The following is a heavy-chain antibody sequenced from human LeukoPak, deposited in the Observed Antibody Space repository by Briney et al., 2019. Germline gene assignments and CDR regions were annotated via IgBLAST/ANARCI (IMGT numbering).Heavy chain of an antibody. D-gene: IGHD3-16*02. Sequence: ASVKVSCKASGYTFTTYGISWVRQAPGQRLEWMGWISAYNGNTNYAQKLQGRVTMTTDTSTSTAYMELRNLRSDDTAVYYCAKDYRFSDPKSGLASDHWGQGTLVTVSS. CDR1: GYTFTTYG. CDR3: AKDYRFSDPKSGLASDH. CDR2: ISAYNGNT. V-gene: IGHV1-18*01. J-gene: IGHJ4*02.